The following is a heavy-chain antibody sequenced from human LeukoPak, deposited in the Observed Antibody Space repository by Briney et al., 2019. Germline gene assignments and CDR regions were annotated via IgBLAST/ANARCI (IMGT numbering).Heavy chain of an antibody. J-gene: IGHJ3*02. CDR2: INPSRGST. D-gene: IGHD1-14*01. Sequence: ASVKVSCKASGYTFTSYYMHWVRQAPGQGLEWMGIINPSRGSTSYAQKFQGRVTMTRDTSTSTVYMELSSLRSEDTAVYYCARESSPTTDAFDIWGQGTMVTVSS. CDR3: ARESSPTTDAFDI. CDR1: GYTFTSYY. V-gene: IGHV1-46*01.